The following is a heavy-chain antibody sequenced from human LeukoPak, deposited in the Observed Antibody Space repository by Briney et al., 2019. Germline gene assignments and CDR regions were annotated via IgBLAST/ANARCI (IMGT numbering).Heavy chain of an antibody. Sequence: SETLSLTCAVYGGSLSGYYWSWIRQPPGKGLEWIGEINHSGSTNYNPSLKSRVTISVDTSKNQFSLKLSSVTAADTAVYYCARVVPAAILYYYYMDVWGKGTTVTVSS. CDR3: ARVVPAAILYYYYMDV. CDR1: GGSLSGYY. D-gene: IGHD2-2*02. V-gene: IGHV4-34*01. CDR2: INHSGST. J-gene: IGHJ6*03.